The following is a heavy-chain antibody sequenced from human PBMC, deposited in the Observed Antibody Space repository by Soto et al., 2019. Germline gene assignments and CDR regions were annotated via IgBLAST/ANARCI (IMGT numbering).Heavy chain of an antibody. CDR1: GLTFSSYG. V-gene: IGHV3-30*18. D-gene: IGHD3-16*01. CDR3: AKDGVRSRYYGMDV. Sequence: GGSLRLSCTASGLTFSSYGMHWVRQAPGKGLEWVAVISYDGSNKYYADSVKGRFTISRDNSKNTLYLQMNSLRAEDTAVYYCAKDGVRSRYYGMDVWGQRTTVTVSS. J-gene: IGHJ6*02. CDR2: ISYDGSNK.